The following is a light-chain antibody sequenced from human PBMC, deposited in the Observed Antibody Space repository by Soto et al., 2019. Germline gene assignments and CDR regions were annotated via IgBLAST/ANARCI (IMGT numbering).Light chain of an antibody. Sequence: EIVLTHAPSTLSLSPGERATLSGRASQSVSSYLAWYKKKPGQAHRLLIYDASNRATGIPARFSGSGSGTDFTLTISRLEPEDFAVYYCQQRSNWPLTFGQGTRLEI. CDR3: QQRSNWPLT. V-gene: IGKV3-11*01. CDR1: QSVSSY. J-gene: IGKJ5*01. CDR2: DAS.